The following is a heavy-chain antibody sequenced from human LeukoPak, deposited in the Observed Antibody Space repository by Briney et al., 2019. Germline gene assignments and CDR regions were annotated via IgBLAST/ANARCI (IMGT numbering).Heavy chain of an antibody. Sequence: GGSLRLSCAASEFTFSSYGMHWVRQAPGKGLEWVAVIWYDGSNKYYADSVKGRFTISRDNFKNTLYLQMNSLRAEDTAVYYCARANLVVAAGFDYWGQGTLVTVSS. V-gene: IGHV3-33*08. CDR1: EFTFSSYG. D-gene: IGHD2-15*01. CDR2: IWYDGSNK. CDR3: ARANLVVAAGFDY. J-gene: IGHJ4*02.